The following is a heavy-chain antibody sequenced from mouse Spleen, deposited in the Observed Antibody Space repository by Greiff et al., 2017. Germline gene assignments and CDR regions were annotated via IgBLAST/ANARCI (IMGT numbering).Heavy chain of an antibody. CDR1: GYTFTSYW. V-gene: IGHV1-7*01. D-gene: IGHD2-4*01. CDR2: INPSSGYT. Sequence: VQLQQSGAELAKPGASVKLSCKASGYTFTSYWMHWVKQRPGQGLEWIGYINPSSGYTKYNQKFKDKATLTADKSSSTAYMQLSSLTYEDSAVYYCARTDYDYDGGLDYWGQGTTLTVSS. CDR3: ARTDYDYDGGLDY. J-gene: IGHJ2*01.